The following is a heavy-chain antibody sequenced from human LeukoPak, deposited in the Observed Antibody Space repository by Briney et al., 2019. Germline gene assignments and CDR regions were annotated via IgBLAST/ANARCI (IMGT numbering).Heavy chain of an antibody. D-gene: IGHD1-26*01. V-gene: IGHV1-18*01. CDR1: GYTFTSYG. CDR2: ISAYNGNT. J-gene: IGHJ3*02. Sequence: ASVKVSCKASGYTFTSYGISWVRQAPGQGLEWMGWISAYNGNTNYAQKLQGRVTMTTDTSTSTAYMELRSLRSDDTAVYYCAREGLSGSYGLGAFDIWGQGTMVTVSS. CDR3: AREGLSGSYGLGAFDI.